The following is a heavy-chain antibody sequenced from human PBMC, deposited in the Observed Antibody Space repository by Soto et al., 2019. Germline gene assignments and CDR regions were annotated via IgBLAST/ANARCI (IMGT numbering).Heavy chain of an antibody. CDR3: ARGDSGWYYYFEY. Sequence: PSDTLSLTCNVSSGSISSYYCIWILPPPGKGLEWIGYIYYSGSTNYNPSLKSRVTISVDTSKNQFSLKLSSVTAADTAVYYCARGDSGWYYYFEYWGQGTLVTVSS. D-gene: IGHD6-19*01. V-gene: IGHV4-59*07. CDR2: IYYSGST. J-gene: IGHJ4*02. CDR1: SGSISSYY.